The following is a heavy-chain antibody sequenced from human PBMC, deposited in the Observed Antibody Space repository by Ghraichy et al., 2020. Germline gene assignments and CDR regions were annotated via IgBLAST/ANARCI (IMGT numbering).Heavy chain of an antibody. CDR2: ISGSAFST. CDR3: ASRSGLSPIY. Sequence: GGSLRLSCAASGFTFSNYGMSWVRQAPGKGLEWVSAISGSAFSTYYADSVKGRFTISRDNSQNTLYLQMNSLRAEDTAVYYCASRSGLSPIYWGQGTPVTVSS. CDR1: GFTFSNYG. D-gene: IGHD3-10*01. J-gene: IGHJ4*02. V-gene: IGHV3-23*01.